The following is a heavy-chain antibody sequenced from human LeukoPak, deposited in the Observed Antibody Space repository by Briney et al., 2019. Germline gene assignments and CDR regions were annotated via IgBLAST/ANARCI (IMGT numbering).Heavy chain of an antibody. CDR3: ARHGLGYGSRNDWDY. D-gene: IGHD6-19*01. Sequence: PSETLSLTSTASGGSISSHYWSWIRQPPGKGLEWIGYIYYSGSADYNPSLKSRVTMPVDTSKNQFSLKLKSVTAAGTAVYYCARHGLGYGSRNDWDYWGQGTLVTVSS. J-gene: IGHJ4*02. V-gene: IGHV4-59*08. CDR1: GGSISSHY. CDR2: IYYSGSA.